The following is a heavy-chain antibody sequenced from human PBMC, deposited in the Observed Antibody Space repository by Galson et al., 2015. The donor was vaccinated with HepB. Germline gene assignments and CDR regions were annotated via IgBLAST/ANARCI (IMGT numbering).Heavy chain of an antibody. Sequence: SVKVSCKASGYTFGAYYIHWVRQAPGQGLEWMGRINPNSGGAVYAQKFQGRVTMTSDTSASTAYMELSRLRFDDTAIYYCARGLAAARSWLDPWGQGTLVTVSS. D-gene: IGHD6-13*01. CDR3: ARGLAAARSWLDP. CDR1: GYTFGAYY. J-gene: IGHJ5*02. V-gene: IGHV1-2*06. CDR2: INPNSGGA.